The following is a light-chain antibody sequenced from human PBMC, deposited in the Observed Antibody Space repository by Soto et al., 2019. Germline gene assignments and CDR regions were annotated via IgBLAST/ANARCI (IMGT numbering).Light chain of an antibody. CDR1: QRVSSKN. J-gene: IGKJ5*01. CDR2: GAS. V-gene: IGKV3-20*01. CDR3: QQYYNSIT. Sequence: EIVLTQSPGTLSLSPGETATLSCRANQRVSSKNLAWYHQKPGQTPRLLIYGASSSATGIPDRFSGSGSGTDFTLTISRVEREAFAVYYCQQYYNSITFGQGTRLEIE.